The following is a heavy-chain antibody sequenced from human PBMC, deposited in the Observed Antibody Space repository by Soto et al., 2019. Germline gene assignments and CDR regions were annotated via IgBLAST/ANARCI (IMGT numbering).Heavy chain of an antibody. CDR2: IGTAGDT. Sequence: GGSLRLSCAASGFTFSSYDMHWVRQATGKGLEWVSAIGTAGDTYYPGSVKGRFTISRENAKNSLYLQMNSLRAGDTAVYYCARALPPGDYYYYMDVWGKGTTVTVSS. CDR3: ARALPPGDYYYYMDV. V-gene: IGHV3-13*01. J-gene: IGHJ6*03. CDR1: GFTFSSYD. D-gene: IGHD3-10*01.